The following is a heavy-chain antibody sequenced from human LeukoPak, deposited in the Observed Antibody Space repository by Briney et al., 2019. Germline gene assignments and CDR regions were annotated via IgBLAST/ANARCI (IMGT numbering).Heavy chain of an antibody. CDR1: GFTFDDYA. V-gene: IGHV3-9*01. Sequence: GGSLRLSCAASGFTFDDYAMPWVRQAPGKGLEWVSGISWNSGSIGYADSVKGRFTISRDNAKNSLYLQMNSLRAEDTALYYCAKAASYTYYFDYWGQGTLVTVSS. CDR2: ISWNSGSI. CDR3: AKAASYTYYFDY. D-gene: IGHD2-15*01. J-gene: IGHJ4*02.